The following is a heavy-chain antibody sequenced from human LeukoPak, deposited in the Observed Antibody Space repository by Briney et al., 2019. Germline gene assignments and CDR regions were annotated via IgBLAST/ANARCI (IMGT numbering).Heavy chain of an antibody. Sequence: GGSLRLSCAASGFTFSSYAMHWVRQAPGKGLEWVAVTSYDGSHIYYPDSVKGRFTISRDNPKNTLYLQMDSLGPEDTALYYCARGRDYCSDYWGQGTLVTVSS. CDR2: TSYDGSHI. CDR1: GFTFSSYA. J-gene: IGHJ4*02. D-gene: IGHD2-15*01. V-gene: IGHV3-30*04. CDR3: ARGRDYCSDY.